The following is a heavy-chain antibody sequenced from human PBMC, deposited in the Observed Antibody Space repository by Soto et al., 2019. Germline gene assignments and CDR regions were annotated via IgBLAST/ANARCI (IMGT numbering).Heavy chain of an antibody. J-gene: IGHJ6*02. CDR1: GGSIRSYY. V-gene: IGHV4-4*07. CDR2: IYTSGTT. Sequence: SETLSLTCTVSGGSIRSYYWSWIRQPAGKPLEWIGRIYTSGTTNYNPSLKSRVTMSVDTSKNQFSLNLSSVTAADTAVYYCAREGASGFGMDVWGQGTTVTVSS. D-gene: IGHD1-26*01. CDR3: AREGASGFGMDV.